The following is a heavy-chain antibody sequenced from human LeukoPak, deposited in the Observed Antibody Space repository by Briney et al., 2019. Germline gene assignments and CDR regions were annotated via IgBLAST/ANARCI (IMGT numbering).Heavy chain of an antibody. D-gene: IGHD3-10*01. CDR2: IRYDGSNK. CDR3: AKATGSGSYLYGLFDY. V-gene: IGHV3-30*02. Sequence: TGGSLRLSCAASGFTFSSYGMHWVRQAPGKGLEWVAFIRYDGSNKYYADSVKGRFTISRDNSKNTLYLQMNSLGAEDTAVYYCAKATGSGSYLYGLFDYWGQGTLVTVSS. CDR1: GFTFSSYG. J-gene: IGHJ4*02.